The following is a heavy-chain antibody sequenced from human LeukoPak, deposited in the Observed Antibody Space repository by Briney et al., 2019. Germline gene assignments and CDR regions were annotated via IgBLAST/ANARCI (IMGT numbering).Heavy chain of an antibody. CDR3: ARGQLPRYYFDY. Sequence: GGSLRLSCAASGFTVSSNYMSWVRQAPGKGLEWVSVIYSGGSTYYADSVKGRFTISRDNSKSTLYLQMNSLRAEDTAVYYCARGQLPRYYFDYWGQGTLVTVSS. CDR2: IYSGGST. CDR1: GFTVSSNY. J-gene: IGHJ4*02. V-gene: IGHV3-66*02. D-gene: IGHD2-2*01.